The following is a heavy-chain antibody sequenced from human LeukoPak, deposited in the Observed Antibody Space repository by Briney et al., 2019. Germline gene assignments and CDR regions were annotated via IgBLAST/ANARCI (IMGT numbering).Heavy chain of an antibody. J-gene: IGHJ3*02. CDR1: GFTFSSYG. Sequence: GGSLRLSCAAPGFTFSSYGMHWVRQAPGKGLEWVAVISYDGSNKYYADSVKGRFTISRDNSKNTLYLQMNSLRAEDTAVYYCAKGWDDAFDIWGQGTMVTVSS. CDR2: ISYDGSNK. D-gene: IGHD6-19*01. CDR3: AKGWDDAFDI. V-gene: IGHV3-30*18.